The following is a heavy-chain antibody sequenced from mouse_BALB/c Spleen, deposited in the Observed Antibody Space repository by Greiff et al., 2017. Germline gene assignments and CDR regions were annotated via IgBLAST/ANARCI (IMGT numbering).Heavy chain of an antibody. CDR2: IDPANGNT. Sequence: VQLQQSGAELVKPGASVKLSCTASGFNIKDTYMHWVKQRPEQGLEWIGRIDPANGNTKYDPKFQGKATITADTSSNTAYLQLSSLTSEDTAVYYCARGGGYLYFDDWGQGTTLTVAS. CDR3: ARGGGYLYFDD. D-gene: IGHD2-2*01. V-gene: IGHV14-3*02. CDR1: GFNIKDTY. J-gene: IGHJ2*01.